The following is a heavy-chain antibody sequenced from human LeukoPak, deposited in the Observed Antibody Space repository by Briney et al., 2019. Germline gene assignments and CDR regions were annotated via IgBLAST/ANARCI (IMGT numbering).Heavy chain of an antibody. Sequence: GGSLRLSCAASGFTFSIYAMHWVRQAPGKGLEWLAVISYDGTNKYYADSVKGRFTISRDNSKNTLYLQMNSLRDEDTAVYYCARDQGSLPVWFYYYMDVWGSGTTVTVSS. CDR3: ARDQGSLPVWFYYYMDV. J-gene: IGHJ6*03. V-gene: IGHV3-30*01. D-gene: IGHD3-16*01. CDR2: ISYDGTNK. CDR1: GFTFSIYA.